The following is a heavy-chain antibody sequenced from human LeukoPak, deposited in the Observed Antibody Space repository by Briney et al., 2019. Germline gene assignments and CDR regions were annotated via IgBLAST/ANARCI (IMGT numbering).Heavy chain of an antibody. CDR2: ISAYNGNT. D-gene: IGHD2-2*02. V-gene: IGHV1-18*01. CDR1: GYTFTSYG. J-gene: IGHJ4*02. Sequence: ASVKVSCKASGYTFTSYGISWVRQAPGQGLEWMGWISAYNGNTNYAQKLQGRVTMTTDTSTSTAYMELRSLRSGDTAVYYCARMGYCSSTSCYIDTYWGQGTLVTVSS. CDR3: ARMGYCSSTSCYIDTY.